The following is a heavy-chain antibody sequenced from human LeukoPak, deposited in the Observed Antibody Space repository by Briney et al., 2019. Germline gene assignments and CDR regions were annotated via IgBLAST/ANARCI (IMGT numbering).Heavy chain of an antibody. CDR3: ARPQSSSGYYWPFDD. D-gene: IGHD3-22*01. CDR1: GFTFSSYA. V-gene: IGHV3-23*01. Sequence: PGGSLSLSCAASGFTFSSYAMRWVRQAQGKGLEWVSAISPSSGTFYADSVKGRFTISRDNSKNTLYLQMNSLRAEDTAVYYCARPQSSSGYYWPFDDWGQGTLVTVSS. CDR2: ISPSSGT. J-gene: IGHJ4*02.